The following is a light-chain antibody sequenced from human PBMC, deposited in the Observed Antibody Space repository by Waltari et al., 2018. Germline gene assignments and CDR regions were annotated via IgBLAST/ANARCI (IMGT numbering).Light chain of an antibody. CDR3: QHYVNLPAT. J-gene: IGKJ1*01. CDR1: ESISKY. CDR2: HAS. V-gene: IGKV3-20*01. Sequence: EIVLTQSPDTLSFSPGESATLSCRASESISKYLAWYQQKPGQAPRLLTYHASSRSSGIPDRFSGSGFGTDFSLTINRLEPEDFAVYYCQHYVNLPATFGQGTKLEIK.